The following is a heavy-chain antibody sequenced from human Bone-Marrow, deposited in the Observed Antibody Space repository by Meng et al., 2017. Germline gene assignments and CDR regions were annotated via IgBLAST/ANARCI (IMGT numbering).Heavy chain of an antibody. Sequence: VRRVQYGGVWEQRGSWVEVSWEASGGTFSSYAIRWVRHGPGQRLEVMGWISAYKGNTNYVQKVQGRVTMTTDTSTSTAYMELRSLRSDDTAVYYCARASTVVTRSSFNPWGQGTLVTVSS. CDR3: ARASTVVTRSSFNP. D-gene: IGHD4-23*01. V-gene: IGHV1-18*01. J-gene: IGHJ5*02. CDR1: GGTFSSYA. CDR2: ISAYKGNT.